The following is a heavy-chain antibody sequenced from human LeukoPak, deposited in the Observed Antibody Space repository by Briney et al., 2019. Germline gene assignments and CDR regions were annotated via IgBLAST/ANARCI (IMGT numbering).Heavy chain of an antibody. D-gene: IGHD1-26*01. Sequence: SETLSLTCTVSGGSISSYHGTWIRQAPGKGLEWIGYIYYSGSTNYNPSPTSRVTISVNTSKNQISLKLSSVTAADTAVYHCARGWGYFDYWGQGTLVTVSS. CDR2: IYYSGST. CDR3: ARGWGYFDY. CDR1: GGSISSYH. V-gene: IGHV4-59*08. J-gene: IGHJ4*02.